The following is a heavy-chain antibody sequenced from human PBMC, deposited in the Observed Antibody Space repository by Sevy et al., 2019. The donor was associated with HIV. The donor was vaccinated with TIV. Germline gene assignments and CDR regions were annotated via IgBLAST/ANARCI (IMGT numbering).Heavy chain of an antibody. Sequence: GESLKISCAASGFNFSNYAMHWVRQAPGKGLEWVALIWYDGSNKNYADSNSMKGRFTISRDNSKNTLYLQMNSLRAEDTAVYYCARESREFRFDPWGQGTLVTVSS. CDR2: IWYDGSNK. CDR3: ARESREFRFDP. CDR1: GFNFSNYA. V-gene: IGHV3-33*01. J-gene: IGHJ5*02.